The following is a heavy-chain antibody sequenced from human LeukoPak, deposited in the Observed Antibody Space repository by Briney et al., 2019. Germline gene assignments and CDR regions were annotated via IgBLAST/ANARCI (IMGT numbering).Heavy chain of an antibody. D-gene: IGHD3-16*01. CDR2: ISLSTNGK. V-gene: IGHV3-23*01. CDR1: GFTFNSYD. CDR3: AKALTRWAFDI. J-gene: IGHJ3*02. Sequence: GGSLRLSCAASGFTFNSYDMSWVRQAPGKGLEWVSSISLSTNGKTYADSVKGRFTISTDNAKNTLYLQMDSLRAEDTAVYYCAKALTRWAFDIWGQGTMDTVSS.